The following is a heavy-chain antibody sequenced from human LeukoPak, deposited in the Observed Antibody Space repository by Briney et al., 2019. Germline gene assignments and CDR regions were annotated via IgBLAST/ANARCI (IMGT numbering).Heavy chain of an antibody. D-gene: IGHD6-19*01. CDR3: ARAISGWYIDH. J-gene: IGHJ4*02. CDR2: TYYRSKWSN. CDR1: GDSVSSNSST. V-gene: IGHV6-1*01. Sequence: SQTLSLTCAISGDSVSSNSSTWNWIRQSPSTGLEWLGRTYYRSKWSNEYAVSVNSRIIINADTSKNQFSLQLDSVTPDDTALYYCARAISGWYIDHWGQGTLVTVSS.